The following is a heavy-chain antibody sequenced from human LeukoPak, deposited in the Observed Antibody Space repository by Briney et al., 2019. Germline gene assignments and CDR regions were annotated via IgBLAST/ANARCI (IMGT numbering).Heavy chain of an antibody. CDR3: AGAYYYYGMDV. J-gene: IGHJ6*02. Sequence: GGSLRLSCGASGFTFSSYAMRWVRQAPGKGLEWVSAISGSGGSTYYVDSVKGRFTISRDNSKNTLYLQMNSLRAEDTAVYYCAGAYYYYGMDVWGQGTTVTVSS. CDR1: GFTFSSYA. CDR2: ISGSGGST. V-gene: IGHV3-23*01.